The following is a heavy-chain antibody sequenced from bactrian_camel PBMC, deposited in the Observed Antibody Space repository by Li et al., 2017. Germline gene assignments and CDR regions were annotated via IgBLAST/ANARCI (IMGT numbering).Heavy chain of an antibody. CDR1: GFAVQTFS. J-gene: IGHJ4*01. D-gene: IGHD5*01. Sequence: HVQLVESGGGLVQPGGSLKLSCEASGFAVQTFSMYWVRQRPGKGLEWVATINYAGDSTYYTDSVKGRFIISRDDATNTLILQLNSLKTEDTAKYYCTPGVYWGQGTQVTVSS. V-gene: IGHV3S1*01. CDR2: INYAGDST. CDR3: TPGVY.